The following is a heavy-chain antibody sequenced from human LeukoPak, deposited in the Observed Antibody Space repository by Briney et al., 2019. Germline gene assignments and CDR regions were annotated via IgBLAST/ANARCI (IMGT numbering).Heavy chain of an antibody. D-gene: IGHD6-13*01. V-gene: IGHV3-30*01. CDR2: ISYDGSNK. J-gene: IGHJ4*02. Sequence: GGSRRLSWAASGFTFSSYAMHWIRQAPGKGLVWVAVISYDGSNKYYADSVKGRFTISRDNSKNSLYLQMNSMRAEDTAVYYCARSTGYSSSFDYWGQGTLVTVTS. CDR1: GFTFSSYA. CDR3: ARSTGYSSSFDY.